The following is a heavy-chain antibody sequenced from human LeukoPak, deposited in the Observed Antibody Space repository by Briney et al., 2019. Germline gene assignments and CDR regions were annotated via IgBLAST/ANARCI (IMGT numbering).Heavy chain of an antibody. Sequence: YTGSTNYNPSLKSRVTISIDTSKSQFSLRLTSVTAADTAVYYCARLHLSGYCSGGSCFPYYFDYWGQGTLVTVSS. CDR3: ARLHLSGYCSGGSCFPYYFDY. V-gene: IGHV4-61*07. D-gene: IGHD2-15*01. J-gene: IGHJ4*02. CDR2: YTGST.